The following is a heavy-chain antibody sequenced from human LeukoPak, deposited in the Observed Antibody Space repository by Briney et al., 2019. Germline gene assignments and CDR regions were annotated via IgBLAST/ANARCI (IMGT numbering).Heavy chain of an antibody. CDR3: ARAPIAVAGPGGFDY. J-gene: IGHJ4*02. Sequence: GGSLRLSCAASGFTFSSYVMHWVRQAPGKGLEWVALIRYDGSNNYYAESVKGRFTISRDNSKNTLYLQMNSLRAEDTAVYYCARAPIAVAGPGGFDYWGQGTLVTVSS. D-gene: IGHD6-19*01. V-gene: IGHV3-30*02. CDR2: IRYDGSNN. CDR1: GFTFSSYV.